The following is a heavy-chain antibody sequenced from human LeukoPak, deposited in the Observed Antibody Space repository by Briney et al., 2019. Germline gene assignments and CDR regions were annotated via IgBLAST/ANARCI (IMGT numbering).Heavy chain of an antibody. J-gene: IGHJ5*02. CDR1: GGTFSSYA. Sequence: SVKVSCRASGGTFSSYAISWVRQAPGQGLEWMGRIIPIFGTANYAQKFQGRVTITTDESTSTAYMELSSLRSEDTAVYYCARDYYYDSSGYNPWGQGTLVAVSS. CDR2: IIPIFGTA. CDR3: ARDYYYDSSGYNP. V-gene: IGHV1-69*05. D-gene: IGHD3-22*01.